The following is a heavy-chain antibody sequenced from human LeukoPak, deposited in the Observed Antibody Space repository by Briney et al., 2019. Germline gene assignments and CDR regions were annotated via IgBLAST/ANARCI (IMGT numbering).Heavy chain of an antibody. J-gene: IGHJ4*02. CDR2: IYYSGST. CDR1: GGSISSYY. Sequence: SETLSLTCTVSGGSISSYYWSWIRQPPGKGLEWIGYIYYSGSTNYNPSLKSRVTISVDTSKNQFSLKLSSVTAADTAVYYCARVWGNPSFDYWGQGTLVTVSS. D-gene: IGHD3-16*01. CDR3: ARVWGNPSFDY. V-gene: IGHV4-59*01.